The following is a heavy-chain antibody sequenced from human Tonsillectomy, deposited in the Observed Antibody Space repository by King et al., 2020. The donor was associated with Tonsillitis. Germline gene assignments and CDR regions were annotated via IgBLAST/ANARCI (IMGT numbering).Heavy chain of an antibody. CDR3: TSPLAPYYEYYRDV. J-gene: IGHJ6*03. V-gene: IGHV3-73*02. CDR1: GFTFSGSA. Sequence: VQLQESGGGLVQPGGSLKLSCAASGFTFSGSAMHWVRQAAGKGLEWVGRIRSKANSYATAYAASVKGRFTISRDDSKNTAYLQMNSLKPEETAVYYCTSPLAPYYEYYRDVGGKGTTVTVSS. CDR2: IRSKANSYAT.